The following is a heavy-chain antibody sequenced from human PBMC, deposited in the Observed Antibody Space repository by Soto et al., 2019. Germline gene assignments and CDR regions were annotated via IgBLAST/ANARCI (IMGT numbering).Heavy chain of an antibody. CDR3: GVCLRSTSCPEDY. J-gene: IGHJ4*02. V-gene: IGHV1-18*01. CDR2: ISAYNGNT. Sequence: ASVKVSCKTSGYTFTNYGITWVRQAPGQGLEWMGWISAYNGNTNYAQKLQGRVTMNTDASTSTANMELRSLRSDDTAVYYCGVCLRSTSCPEDYWGQGTPVTVSS. D-gene: IGHD2-2*01. CDR1: GYTFTNYG.